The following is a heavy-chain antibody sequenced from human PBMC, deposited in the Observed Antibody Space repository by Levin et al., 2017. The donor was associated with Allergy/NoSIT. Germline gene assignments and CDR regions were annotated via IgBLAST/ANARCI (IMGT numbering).Heavy chain of an antibody. D-gene: IGHD6-19*01. CDR3: ARRGSGWYGLQ. CDR2: IDFSDSYT. J-gene: IGHJ4*02. CDR1: GDDFPNYW. Sequence: KPGGSLRLSCKGSGDDFPNYWINWVRQKPGKGLEWMGKIDFSDSYTDYSPSFQGHVTISADKSIMTAYLTWSSLEASDTGMYFCARRGSGWYGLQWGPGTLVTVSS. V-gene: IGHV5-10-1*01.